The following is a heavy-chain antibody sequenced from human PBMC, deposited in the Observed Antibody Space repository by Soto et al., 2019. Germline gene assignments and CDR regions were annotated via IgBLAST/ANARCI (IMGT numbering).Heavy chain of an antibody. J-gene: IGHJ2*01. V-gene: IGHV1-69*06. D-gene: IGHD3-22*01. Sequence: QVELVQPGAEVKKPGSSVKVSCQASEDTFRNYAISWVRQAPGQGLVWLGGIIPIFRTANYAQKFQGRVTITADTSANTVYLKLSSLRSEDTAVYYCASTKYDSSAYYYWYLGLWGRGTLVTVSS. CDR2: IIPIFRTA. CDR3: ASTKYDSSAYYYWYLGL. CDR1: EDTFRNYA.